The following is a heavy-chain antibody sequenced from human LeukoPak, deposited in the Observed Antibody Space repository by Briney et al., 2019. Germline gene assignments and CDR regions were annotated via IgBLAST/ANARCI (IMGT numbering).Heavy chain of an antibody. V-gene: IGHV3-23*01. J-gene: IGHJ4*02. D-gene: IGHD2-15*01. CDR2: ISGSGGST. Sequence: GGSLRLSCAASGFTFSSYAMSWVRQAPGKGLEWVSAISGSGGSTYYADSVKGRFTISRDNSKNTPYLQMNSLRAEDTAVYYCFASGYCSGGSCYYVHFDYWGQGTLVTVSS. CDR1: GFTFSSYA. CDR3: FASGYCSGGSCYYVHFDY.